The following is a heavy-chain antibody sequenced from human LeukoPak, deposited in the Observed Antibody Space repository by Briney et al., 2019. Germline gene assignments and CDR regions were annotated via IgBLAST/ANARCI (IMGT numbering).Heavy chain of an antibody. CDR2: ISGSGTST. V-gene: IGHV3-23*01. CDR1: GFTFSSSW. J-gene: IGHJ4*01. Sequence: GGSLRLSCAASGFTFSSSWMTWVRQAPGKGLEWVSAISGSGTSTYYADSVKGRFTFSRDNSKNTLYLQMNSLRAEDTAVYYCAKGSRDGNSYDYWGQGTLVSVSS. D-gene: IGHD5-24*01. CDR3: AKGSRDGNSYDY.